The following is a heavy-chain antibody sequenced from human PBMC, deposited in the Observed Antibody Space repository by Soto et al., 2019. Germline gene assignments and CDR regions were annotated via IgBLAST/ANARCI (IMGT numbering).Heavy chain of an antibody. CDR3: ARDRLERRESPSKGDAFDI. CDR2: ISSSGSTI. D-gene: IGHD1-1*01. Sequence: QVQLVESGGGLVKPGGSLRLSCAASGFTFSDYYMSWIRQAPGKGLEWVSYISSSGSTIYYADSVKGRFTISRDNAKNSLYRQMNSLRAEDTAVFYCARDRLERRESPSKGDAFDIGGQGKMVTVSS. CDR1: GFTFSDYY. J-gene: IGHJ3*02. V-gene: IGHV3-11*01.